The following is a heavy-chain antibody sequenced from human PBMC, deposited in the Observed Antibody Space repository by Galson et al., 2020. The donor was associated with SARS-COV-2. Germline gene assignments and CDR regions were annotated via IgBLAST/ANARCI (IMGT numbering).Heavy chain of an antibody. CDR1: GVSFSGYY. V-gene: IGHV4-34*01. Sequence: SETLSLTCAVYGVSFSGYYWNWIRQPPGKGLEWIGEINHSGNTNYNPSLKSRVTISVDTSKNQFSLKLSSVTAADTAVYYCARGDPGGGVYTYWGQGTLVTVSS. CDR2: INHSGNT. CDR3: ARGDPGGGVYTY. J-gene: IGHJ4*02. D-gene: IGHD2-8*02.